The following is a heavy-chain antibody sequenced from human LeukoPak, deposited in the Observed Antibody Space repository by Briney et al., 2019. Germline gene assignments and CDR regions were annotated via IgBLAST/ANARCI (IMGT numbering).Heavy chain of an antibody. V-gene: IGHV4-59*08. D-gene: IGHD5-12*01. CDR2: IYYSGST. Sequence: SETLSLTCTVSGGSISSYYWSWIRQPPGKGLEWIGYIYYSGSTNYNPSLKSRVTISVDTSKNQFSLKLSSVTAADTAVYYCATTSRGYSGYDLASWGQGTLVTVSS. CDR3: ATTSRGYSGYDLAS. CDR1: GGSISSYY. J-gene: IGHJ4*02.